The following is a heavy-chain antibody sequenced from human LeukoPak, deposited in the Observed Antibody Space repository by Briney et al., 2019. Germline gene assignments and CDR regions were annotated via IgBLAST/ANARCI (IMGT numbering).Heavy chain of an antibody. CDR2: IYYSGST. Sequence: SETQSLTCTVSGGSISSHYWSWIRQPPGKGLEWIGYIYYSGSTNYNPSLKSRVTISVDTSKNQFSLKLSSVTAADTAVYYCARAMVRGVPQMGWFDPWGQGTLVTVSS. D-gene: IGHD3-10*01. CDR3: ARAMVRGVPQMGWFDP. CDR1: GGSISSHY. V-gene: IGHV4-59*11. J-gene: IGHJ5*02.